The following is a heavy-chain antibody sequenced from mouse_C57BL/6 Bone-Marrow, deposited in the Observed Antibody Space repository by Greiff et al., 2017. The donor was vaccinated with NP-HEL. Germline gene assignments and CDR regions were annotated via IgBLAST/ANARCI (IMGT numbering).Heavy chain of an antibody. V-gene: IGHV5-4*01. CDR2: ISDGGSYT. D-gene: IGHD2-14*01. CDR1: GFTFSSYA. J-gene: IGHJ4*01. Sequence: EVQGVESGGGLVKPGGSLKLSCAASGFTFSSYAMSWVRQTPEKRLEWVATISDGGSYTYYPDNVKGRFTISRDNAKNNLYLQMSHLKSEDTAMYYCARGGGYYFYAMDYWGQGTSVTVSS. CDR3: ARGGGYYFYAMDY.